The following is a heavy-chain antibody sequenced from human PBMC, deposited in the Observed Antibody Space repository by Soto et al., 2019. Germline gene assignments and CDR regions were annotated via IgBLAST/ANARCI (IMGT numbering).Heavy chain of an antibody. CDR3: AREAKQQWLPPPPYYFDY. CDR2: IIPILGIA. V-gene: IGHV1-69*08. Sequence: QVQLVQSGAEVKKPGSSVKVSCKASGGTFSSYTISWVRQAPGQGLEWMGRIIPILGIANYAQKFQGRVTMPADKSTSQAYMELGSLRSEDTAVHYCAREAKQQWLPPPPYYFDYWGQGTLVTVCS. CDR1: GGTFSSYT. D-gene: IGHD6-19*01. J-gene: IGHJ4*02.